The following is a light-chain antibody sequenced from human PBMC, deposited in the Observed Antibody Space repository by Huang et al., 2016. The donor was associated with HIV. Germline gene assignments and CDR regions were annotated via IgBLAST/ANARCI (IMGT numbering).Light chain of an antibody. J-gene: IGKJ4*01. CDR3: QQYESWPPLT. CDR2: ATS. Sequence: EIVMTQSPDTLSVSPGERATLSCRASQSVRDKLAWYQQKPGQAPRRLLHATSTMAAGVPAGFSGSGSGTEFTLTISSRQSEDCGVYYCQQYESWPPLTFGGGTKVEIK. V-gene: IGKV3-15*01. CDR1: QSVRDK.